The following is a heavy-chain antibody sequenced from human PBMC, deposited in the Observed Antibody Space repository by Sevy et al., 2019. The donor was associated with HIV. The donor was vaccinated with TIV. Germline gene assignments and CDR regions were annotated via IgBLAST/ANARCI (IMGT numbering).Heavy chain of an antibody. Sequence: GGSLRLSCAASGFTFSNYWMSWVRQAPGKGLEWVAYIQEDGSDKYYVDSVKGRFTISRDNAKNSLYLQMNSLRAEDTAVYYCATDPFSVTTSNDYMDVWGKGTTVTVSS. CDR3: ATDPFSVTTSNDYMDV. D-gene: IGHD4-17*01. V-gene: IGHV3-7*01. CDR1: GFTFSNYW. CDR2: IQEDGSDK. J-gene: IGHJ6*03.